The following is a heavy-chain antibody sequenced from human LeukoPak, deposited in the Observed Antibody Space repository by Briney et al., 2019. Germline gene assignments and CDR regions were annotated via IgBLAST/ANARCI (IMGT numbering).Heavy chain of an antibody. CDR1: GFTFSKFA. D-gene: IGHD1-14*01. CDR2: ISATGDGT. Sequence: PGGSLRLSCAASGFTFSKFAMSWVRQAPGKGLEWVSSISATGDGTYYADSVKGRFTISRDNSKSTLFLLMNTPRPEDTAVYYCSRVAGKGSKDFGFDHWGQGIRVTVSS. V-gene: IGHV3-23*01. J-gene: IGHJ4*02. CDR3: SRVAGKGSKDFGFDH.